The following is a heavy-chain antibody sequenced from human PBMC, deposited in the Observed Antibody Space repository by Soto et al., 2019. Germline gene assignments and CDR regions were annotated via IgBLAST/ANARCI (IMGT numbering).Heavy chain of an antibody. CDR1: GGSISSGGYY. J-gene: IGHJ5*02. V-gene: IGHV4-31*03. CDR3: ARSFGGYDPNWFDP. D-gene: IGHD5-12*01. Sequence: QVQLQESGPGLVKPSQTLSLTCTVSGGSISSGGYYWSWIRQHPGKGLEWIGYIYYSGSTYYNPSLKSRVTISVDTSKNQSSLKLSSVTAADTAVYYCARSFGGYDPNWFDPWGQGTLVTVSS. CDR2: IYYSGST.